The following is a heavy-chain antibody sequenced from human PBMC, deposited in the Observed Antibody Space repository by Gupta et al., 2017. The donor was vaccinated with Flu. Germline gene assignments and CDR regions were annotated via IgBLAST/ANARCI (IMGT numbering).Heavy chain of an antibody. CDR2: TIPMFGTS. J-gene: IGHJ6*02. D-gene: IGHD2-2*01. CDR3: ARDESPGGFYFNGLDV. Sequence: QVQLVQSGAEVKKPGSSVKVSCQASGGTFNSYSFTWVRQAPGQGLEWMGGTIPMFGTSNYAQNFQGRATITADKFTNTVYMELRSLRSEDTAIYYCARDESPGGFYFNGLDVWGQGTTVTVSS. V-gene: IGHV1-69*06. CDR1: GGTFNSYS.